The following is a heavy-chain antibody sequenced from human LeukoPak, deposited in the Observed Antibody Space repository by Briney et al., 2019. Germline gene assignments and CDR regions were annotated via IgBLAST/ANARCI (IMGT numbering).Heavy chain of an antibody. CDR3: ARPYSDYYDSSGFDY. V-gene: IGHV4-4*07. D-gene: IGHD3-22*01. Sequence: SETLSLTCTVSGGSIRSYWSWIRQPAGKGLEWIGRIYGSGSTDYNPSLKSRVTMSIDTSKNQFSLNLISVTAADTAVYYCARPYSDYYDSSGFDYWGQGTLVTVSS. CDR2: IYGSGST. J-gene: IGHJ4*02. CDR1: GGSIRSY.